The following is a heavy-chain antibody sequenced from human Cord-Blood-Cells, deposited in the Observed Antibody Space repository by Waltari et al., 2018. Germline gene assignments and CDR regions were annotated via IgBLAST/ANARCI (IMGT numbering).Heavy chain of an antibody. CDR2: IYSGGST. D-gene: IGHD1-20*01. J-gene: IGHJ6*02. CDR3: ARDNWYYYYGMDV. CDR1: GFTARRTY. V-gene: IGHV3-53*02. Sequence: EVQLVETGGGLIQRGGSLRLSCAAFGFTARRTYMSWVRQAPGKGLEWVSVIYSGGSTYYADSVKGRFTISRDNSKNTLYLQMNSLRAEDTAVYYCARDNWYYYYGMDVWGQGTTVTVSS.